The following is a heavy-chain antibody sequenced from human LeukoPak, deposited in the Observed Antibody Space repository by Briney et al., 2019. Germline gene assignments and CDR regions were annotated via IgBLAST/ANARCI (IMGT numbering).Heavy chain of an antibody. D-gene: IGHD6-25*01. CDR2: IGTSSSTI. V-gene: IGHV3-48*01. J-gene: IGHJ4*02. CDR1: GFTFSSYG. Sequence: PGGSLRLSCAASGFTFSSYGMNWVRQAPGKGLEWVSYIGTSSSTIYYADSVKGRFTISRDNAKNSLYLQMNSLRVEDTAVYYCARELSAAYWGQGTLVTVSS. CDR3: ARELSAAY.